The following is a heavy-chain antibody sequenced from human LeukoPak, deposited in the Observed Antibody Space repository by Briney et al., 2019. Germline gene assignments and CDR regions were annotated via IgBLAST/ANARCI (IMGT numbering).Heavy chain of an antibody. CDR1: GFTFSSYA. J-gene: IGHJ4*02. CDR3: ATPDYGDYFFDY. CDR2: ISGGGGST. V-gene: IGHV3-23*01. D-gene: IGHD4-17*01. Sequence: QPGASLRLSCAASGFTFSSYAMSWVRQAPGKGLEWVSAISGGGGSTYYADSVKGRFTISGDNSKNTLYLQMNSLRAEDTAVYYCATPDYGDYFFDYWGQGTLVTVSS.